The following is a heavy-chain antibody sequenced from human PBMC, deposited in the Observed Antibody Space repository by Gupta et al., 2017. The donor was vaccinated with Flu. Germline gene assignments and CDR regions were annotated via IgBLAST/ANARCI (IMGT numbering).Heavy chain of an antibody. V-gene: IGHV1-69*06. CDR2: IIPIVGTA. Sequence: QVQLVQSGAEVKKPGSSVKVSCKASGGTFSSYAISWVRQAPGQGREWMGGIIPIVGTANYAQKFQGRVTITADKSTSTAYMELSSLRSEDTAVYYCARDPGCSGGSCYSEDYYYYGMDVWGQGTTVTVSS. J-gene: IGHJ6*02. D-gene: IGHD2-15*01. CDR1: GGTFSSYA. CDR3: ARDPGCSGGSCYSEDYYYYGMDV.